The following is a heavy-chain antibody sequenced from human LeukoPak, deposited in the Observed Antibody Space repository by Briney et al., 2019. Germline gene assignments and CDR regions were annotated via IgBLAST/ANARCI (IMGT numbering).Heavy chain of an antibody. Sequence: SETLSLTCTVSGGSISSYYWSWIRQPPGKGLEWIGYIYYSGSTNYNPSLKSRVTISVDTSKNQFSLKLSSVTAADTAVYYSAMGVDWGPFDYWGQGTLVTVSS. CDR3: AMGVDWGPFDY. J-gene: IGHJ4*02. CDR2: IYYSGST. V-gene: IGHV4-59*01. D-gene: IGHD3/OR15-3a*01. CDR1: GGSISSYY.